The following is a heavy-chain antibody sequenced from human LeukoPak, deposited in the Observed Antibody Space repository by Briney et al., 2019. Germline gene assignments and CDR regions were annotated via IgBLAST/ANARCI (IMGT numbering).Heavy chain of an antibody. J-gene: IGHJ4*02. V-gene: IGHV3-13*04. CDR3: ARDRAGDFDY. D-gene: IGHD6-19*01. Sequence: GGSLRLSCVASGFTFSNYDMSWVRQAPGKGLEWVSGIGAAGDTYYPCSVKGRFTISRENANNSLYLQMNSLRAGDTAMYYCARDRAGDFDYWGQGTLVTVSS. CDR1: GFTFSNYD. CDR2: IGAAGDT.